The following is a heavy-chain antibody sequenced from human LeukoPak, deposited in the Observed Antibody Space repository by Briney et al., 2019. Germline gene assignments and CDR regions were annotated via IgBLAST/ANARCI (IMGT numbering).Heavy chain of an antibody. CDR3: ARIGLRLGSRNWFDP. J-gene: IGHJ5*02. V-gene: IGHV1-69*01. D-gene: IGHD3-16*01. Sequence: SVKVSCKASGGTFSSYAISWVRQAPGQGLEWMGGIIPIFGTANYAQKFQGRVTITADESTSTAYVELSSLRSEDTAVYYCARIGLRLGSRNWFDPWGQGTLVTVSS. CDR1: GGTFSSYA. CDR2: IIPIFGTA.